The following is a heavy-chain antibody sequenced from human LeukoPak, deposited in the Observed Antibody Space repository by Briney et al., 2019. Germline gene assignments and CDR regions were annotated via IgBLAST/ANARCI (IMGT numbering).Heavy chain of an antibody. CDR2: ISGSGGST. CDR1: GFTFSSYA. J-gene: IGHJ4*02. Sequence: PGGSLRLSCAASGFTFSSYAMSWVRQAPGKGLEWVSAISGSGGSTYYADSVKGRFTISRDNSKSTLYLQMNSLRAEDTAVYFCAKRLCTSTSCSLFDYWGQGTLVTVSS. CDR3: AKRLCTSTSCSLFDY. D-gene: IGHD2-2*01. V-gene: IGHV3-23*01.